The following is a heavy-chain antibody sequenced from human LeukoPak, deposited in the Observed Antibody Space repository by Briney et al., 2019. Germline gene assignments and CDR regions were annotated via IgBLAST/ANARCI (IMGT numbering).Heavy chain of an antibody. CDR2: INPSGGST. CDR3: ARGPIAAAGTG. CDR1: GYTFTSYY. Sequence: ASVKVSCKASGYTFTSYYMHWVRQAPGQGLEWMGIINPSGGSTSYAQKFQGRVTMTRDMSTSTVHMELSSLRSEDTAVYYCARGPIAAAGTGWGQGTLVTVSS. D-gene: IGHD6-13*01. J-gene: IGHJ4*02. V-gene: IGHV1-46*01.